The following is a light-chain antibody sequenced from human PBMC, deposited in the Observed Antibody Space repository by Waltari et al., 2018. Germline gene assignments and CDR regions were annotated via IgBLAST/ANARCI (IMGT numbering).Light chain of an antibody. CDR3: SSYAGSNNYV. J-gene: IGLJ1*01. Sequence: QSALTQPPSASGSPGQSVTISCTGPSSDVGGYNYVSWYQQHPGKAPKLMIYEVNKRPSGVPDRFSGSKSGNTASLTVSGLQTEDEADYYCSSYAGSNNYVFGTGTKVTVL. CDR2: EVN. V-gene: IGLV2-8*01. CDR1: SSDVGGYNY.